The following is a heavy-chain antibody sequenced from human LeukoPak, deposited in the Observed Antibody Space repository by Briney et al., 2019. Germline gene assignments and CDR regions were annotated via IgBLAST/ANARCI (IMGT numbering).Heavy chain of an antibody. J-gene: IGHJ4*02. Sequence: PSETLSLTCSVSGGSISSYYWSWIRQPPGKGLEWIGYIYYSGSTNYNPSLKSRVTISVDTSKNQFSLKLSSVTAADTAVHYCARDTSGAVAGAYYFDYWGQGTLVTVSS. D-gene: IGHD6-19*01. CDR1: GGSISSYY. V-gene: IGHV4-59*01. CDR3: ARDTSGAVAGAYYFDY. CDR2: IYYSGST.